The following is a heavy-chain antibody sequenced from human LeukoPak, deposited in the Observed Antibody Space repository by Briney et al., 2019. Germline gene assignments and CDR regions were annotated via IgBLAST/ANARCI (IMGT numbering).Heavy chain of an antibody. CDR1: GFTFNIYA. CDR2: ISASGGGT. CDR3: AKDKYHDSSGTFDY. Sequence: PRGSLRLSCAVSGFTFNIYAMSWVRQAPGKGLELVSRISASGGGTFYAGSVEGRFIISRDNSKNTLSLQMNSLRAEDTAIYYCAKDKYHDSSGTFDYWGQGTLVTVSS. V-gene: IGHV3-23*01. D-gene: IGHD3-22*01. J-gene: IGHJ4*02.